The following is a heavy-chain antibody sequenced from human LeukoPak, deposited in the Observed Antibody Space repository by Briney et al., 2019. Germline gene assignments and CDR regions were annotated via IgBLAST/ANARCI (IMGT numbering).Heavy chain of an antibody. V-gene: IGHV3-33*01. Sequence: GGSLRLSCAASGFTFSSYGMHWVRQAPGKGLEWVAVIWYDGSNKYYADSVKGRFTISRDNSKNTPYLQMNSLRAEDTAVYYCARDFITMVRGAIPLFDYWGQGTLVTVSS. CDR1: GFTFSSYG. D-gene: IGHD3-10*01. CDR2: IWYDGSNK. CDR3: ARDFITMVRGAIPLFDY. J-gene: IGHJ4*02.